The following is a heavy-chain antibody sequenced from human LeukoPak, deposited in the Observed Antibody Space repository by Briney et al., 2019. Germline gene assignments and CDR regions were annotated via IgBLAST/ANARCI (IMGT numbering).Heavy chain of an antibody. D-gene: IGHD2-21*01. CDR2: ITSTSVYM. CDR3: ARSNCLPHDAFDL. CDR1: GFTFTYYS. J-gene: IGHJ3*01. Sequence: PGGSLRLSCAASGFTFTYYSMNWVRQAPGQGLEWVSSITSTSVYMYYADSVKGRFTISRDDARSSLYLQMNSLRAEDTAVYFCARSNCLPHDAFDLWGQGTVVTVSS. V-gene: IGHV3-21*01.